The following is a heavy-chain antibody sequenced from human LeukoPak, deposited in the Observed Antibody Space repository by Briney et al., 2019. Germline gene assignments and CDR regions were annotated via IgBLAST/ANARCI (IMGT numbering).Heavy chain of an antibody. CDR3: AKLSDRGSWYDY. Sequence: AGSLPVSRSASGCTFSSYSMIWVRQAPGKGLEWVSSISSSSSYIYYADAVKGRCTISRDNAKNTLYLQMNSPRAEDTAVYYWAKLSDRGSWYDYWGQGTLVIVSS. CDR1: GCTFSSYS. CDR2: ISSSSSYI. D-gene: IGHD6-13*01. J-gene: IGHJ4*02. V-gene: IGHV3-21*01.